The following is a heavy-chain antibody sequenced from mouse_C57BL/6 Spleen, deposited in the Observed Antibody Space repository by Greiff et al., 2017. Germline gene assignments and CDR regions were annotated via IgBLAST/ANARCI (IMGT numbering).Heavy chain of an antibody. CDR3: ARWGSLYAMDY. J-gene: IGHJ4*01. D-gene: IGHD1-1*02. V-gene: IGHV1-82*01. CDR2: IYPGDGDT. Sequence: VQLQESGPELVKPGASVKISCKASGYASSSSWMNWVKQRPGKGLEWIGRIYPGDGDTNYNGKFTGKATLTADKSSSTAYMQLSSLTSEDSAVYFCARWGSLYAMDYWGQGTSVTVSS. CDR1: GYASSSSW.